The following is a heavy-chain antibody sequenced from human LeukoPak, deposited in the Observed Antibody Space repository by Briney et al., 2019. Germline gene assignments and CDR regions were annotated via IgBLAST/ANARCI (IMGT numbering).Heavy chain of an antibody. CDR1: GFSFRNYA. CDR3: ARVGLWHYPVDS. CDR2: IRYDGSNK. D-gene: IGHD1-7*01. J-gene: IGHJ4*02. Sequence: GGSLRLSCAASGFSFRNYAMHWVRQAPGKGLEWVAFIRYDGSNKYYADSVKGRFTISRDNSKNTLYLQMNSLRAEDTAVYYCARVGLWHYPVDSWGQGTLVTVSS. V-gene: IGHV3-30*02.